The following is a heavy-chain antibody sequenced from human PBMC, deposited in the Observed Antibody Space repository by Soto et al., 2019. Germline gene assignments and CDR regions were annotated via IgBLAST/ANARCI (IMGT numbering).Heavy chain of an antibody. J-gene: IGHJ4*02. Sequence: PSETLSLTCTVSGGSVSSGSYYWSWIRQPPGKGLEWIGYIYFSGSTNYNPSLKSRVTISVDTSKNQFSLKLSSVTAADTAVYYCARDGYYDSSGPDYWGQGTLVTVSS. CDR3: ARDGYYDSSGPDY. V-gene: IGHV4-61*01. CDR2: IYFSGST. CDR1: GGSVSSGSYY. D-gene: IGHD3-22*01.